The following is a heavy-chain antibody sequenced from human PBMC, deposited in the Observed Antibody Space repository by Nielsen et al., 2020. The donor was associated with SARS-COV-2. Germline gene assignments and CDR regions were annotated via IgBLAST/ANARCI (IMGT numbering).Heavy chain of an antibody. CDR2: ISGGGGST. CDR1: GFTFSRYA. J-gene: IGHJ4*02. V-gene: IGHV3-23*01. D-gene: IGHD6-13*01. CDR3: AKGDGDSWSPFLYVES. Sequence: GESLKISCAASGFTFSRYAMSWVRQAPGKGLEWVSAISGGGGSTYYAVSLKGRFTISRDNSKKTLYLQMNSLHTDDSAVYYCAKGDGDSWSPFLYVESWGQGTLVTVSS.